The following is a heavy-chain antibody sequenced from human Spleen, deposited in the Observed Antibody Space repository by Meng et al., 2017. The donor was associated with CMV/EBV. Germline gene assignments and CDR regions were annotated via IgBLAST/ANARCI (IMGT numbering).Heavy chain of an antibody. CDR3: ARDRMPRGELVHY. J-gene: IGHJ4*02. V-gene: IGHV3-30-3*01. CDR2: ISFDADSK. CDR1: GFTFSHYS. D-gene: IGHD3-16*01. Sequence: CAVSGFTFSHYSMHWIRQAPGKGLDWVAVISFDADSKYYAGSVKGRFTISRDNSKNTLYLQMNSLRSEDTAVYYCARDRMPRGELVHYWGQGTLVTVSS.